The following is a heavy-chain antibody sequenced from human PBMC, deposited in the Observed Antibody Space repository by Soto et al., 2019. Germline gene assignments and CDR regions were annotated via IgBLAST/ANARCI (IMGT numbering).Heavy chain of an antibody. Sequence: SLTCTVSGGSISSGDYYWSWIRQPPGKGLEWIGYIYYSGSTYYNPSLKSRVTISVDTSKNQFSLKLSSVTAADTAVYYCARGSPGGYYYLGRAFDIWGQGTMVTVSS. CDR3: ARGSPGGYYYLGRAFDI. CDR2: IYYSGST. V-gene: IGHV4-30-4*01. J-gene: IGHJ3*02. CDR1: GGSISSGDYY. D-gene: IGHD3-22*01.